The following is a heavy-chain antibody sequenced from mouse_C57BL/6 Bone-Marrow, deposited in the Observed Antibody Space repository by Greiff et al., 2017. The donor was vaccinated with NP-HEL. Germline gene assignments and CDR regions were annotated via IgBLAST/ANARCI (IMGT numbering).Heavy chain of an antibody. CDR1: GFTFTDYY. D-gene: IGHD1-1*01. J-gene: IGHJ3*01. CDR3: ARWGSSPFAY. CDR2: IRNKANGYTT. Sequence: EVKLMESGGGLVQPGGSLSLSCAASGFTFTDYYMSWVRQPPGKALEWLGFIRNKANGYTTEYSASVKGRFTISRDNSQSILYLQMNALGAEDSATYYCARWGSSPFAYWGQGTLVTVSA. V-gene: IGHV7-3*01.